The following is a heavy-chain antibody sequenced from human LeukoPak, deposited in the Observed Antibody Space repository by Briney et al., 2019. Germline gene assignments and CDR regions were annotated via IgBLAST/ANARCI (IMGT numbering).Heavy chain of an antibody. Sequence: GGSLRLSCEASGFTFRSHGMHWVRQAPGKGLEWVAVIWFDGSHEYYVDSVKGRFTISRDNSKNTLYLRMNTLRGEDTAVYYCVRDLKCKAMWSGDIWGQGTLVTVSS. J-gene: IGHJ4*02. CDR2: IWFDGSHE. CDR1: GFTFRSHG. D-gene: IGHD2-21*01. CDR3: VRDLKCKAMWSGDI. V-gene: IGHV3-33*01.